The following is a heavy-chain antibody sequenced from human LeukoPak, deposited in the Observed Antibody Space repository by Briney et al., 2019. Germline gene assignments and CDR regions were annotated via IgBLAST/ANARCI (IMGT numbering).Heavy chain of an antibody. V-gene: IGHV3-48*03. CDR3: ARAQFGVVHERVEFDP. CDR1: GFTFSAYE. Sequence: GGSLRLSCAVSGFTFSAYEMNWVRQAPGKGLEWVSYISSSGSTIYYADSVKGRFTISRDNAKNSLYLQMNSLRAEDTAVYYCARAQFGVVHERVEFDPWGQGTLVTVSS. CDR2: ISSSGSTI. J-gene: IGHJ5*02. D-gene: IGHD3-3*01.